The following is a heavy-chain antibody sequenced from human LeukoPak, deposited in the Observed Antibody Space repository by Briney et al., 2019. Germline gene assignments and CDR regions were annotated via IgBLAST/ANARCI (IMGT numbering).Heavy chain of an antibody. CDR1: AFTFTSYV. CDR3: ANARVRVGSTDFDY. Sequence: GGALRLSCAASAFTFTSYVMSGVRQPLGKGLEGVSFISDEGGYTFYADSVKGAVTISRDSSKNTLFLQMNSLRAEDTAVYYCANARVRVGSTDFDYWGQGTLVTVSS. CDR2: ISDEGGYT. D-gene: IGHD1-26*01. J-gene: IGHJ4*02. V-gene: IGHV3-23*01.